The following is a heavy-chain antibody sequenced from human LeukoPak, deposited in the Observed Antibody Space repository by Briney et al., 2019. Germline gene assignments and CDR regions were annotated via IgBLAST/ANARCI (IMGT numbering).Heavy chain of an antibody. CDR3: ARGSSGSTRRYYFDY. D-gene: IGHD3-22*01. CDR1: GAPISGYY. CDR2: LYSSGTT. Sequence: SETLSLTCTVSGAPISGYYWTWVRQPADKGLEWIGRLYSSGTTYYNPSLKSRVTMSVDTSKNQFSLKLRSVTAADTAVYYCARGSSGSTRRYYFDYWGQGALVTVSS. J-gene: IGHJ4*02. V-gene: IGHV4-4*07.